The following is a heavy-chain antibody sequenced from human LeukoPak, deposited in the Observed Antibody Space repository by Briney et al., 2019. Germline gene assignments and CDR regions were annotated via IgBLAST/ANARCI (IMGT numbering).Heavy chain of an antibody. V-gene: IGHV3-48*02. CDR1: GFTFSSYS. D-gene: IGHD3-10*01. J-gene: IGHJ4*02. CDR2: ISSSGTNI. Sequence: GGSLRLSCAASGFTFSSYSMNWVRQAPGKGREWVSYISSSGTNIKYADSVKGRFTISRDNAKNSLYLQMNSLRDEDTAVYYCARDHYYCFDYWGQGTLVTVSS. CDR3: ARDHYYCFDY.